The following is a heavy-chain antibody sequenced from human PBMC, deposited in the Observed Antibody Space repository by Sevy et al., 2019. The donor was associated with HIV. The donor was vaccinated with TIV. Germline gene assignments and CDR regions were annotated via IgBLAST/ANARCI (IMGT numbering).Heavy chain of an antibody. D-gene: IGHD5-18*01. CDR1: GFSVNSNY. V-gene: IGHV3-66*01. CDR3: ARGKSGYGYALNY. Sequence: GGSLRLSCAASGFSVNSNYMTWVRQAPGKGLEGVSVIYSVETTYHAYTVKERFTISRDNSKNMLYLQMSSLRAEDTAIYYCARGKSGYGYALNYWGQGTLVTVSS. J-gene: IGHJ4*02. CDR2: IYSVETT.